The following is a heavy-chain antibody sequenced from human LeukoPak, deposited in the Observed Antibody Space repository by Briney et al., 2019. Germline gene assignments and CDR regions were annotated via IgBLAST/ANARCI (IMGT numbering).Heavy chain of an antibody. CDR1: GGSFSGYY. V-gene: IGHV4-34*01. CDR2: INHSGST. D-gene: IGHD3-3*01. CDR3: ARGLRFLEWLLFPCFDY. J-gene: IGHJ4*02. Sequence: SETLSLTCAVYGGSFSGYYWSWIRQPPGKGLEWIGEINHSGSTNYNPSLKSRVTISVDTSKNQFSLKLSPVTAADTAVYYCARGLRFLEWLLFPCFDYWGQGTLVTVSS.